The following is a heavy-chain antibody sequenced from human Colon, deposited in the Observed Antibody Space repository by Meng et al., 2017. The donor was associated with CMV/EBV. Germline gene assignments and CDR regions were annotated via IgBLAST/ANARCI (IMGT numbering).Heavy chain of an antibody. CDR2: ISASGYYI. CDR3: ARAPTVRYYFDH. V-gene: IGHV3-23*01. J-gene: IGHJ4*02. Sequence: CAASGFSITDYAVDWVRQAPGRGLGWVSVISASGYYIFYAESVKGRFTIGRDISKNTVYLQANSLRAEDTAVYFCARAPTVRYYFDHWGQGSLVTVSS. CDR1: GFSITDYA. D-gene: IGHD4-11*01.